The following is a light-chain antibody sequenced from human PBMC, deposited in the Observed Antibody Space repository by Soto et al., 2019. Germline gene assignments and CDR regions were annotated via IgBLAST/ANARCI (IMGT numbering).Light chain of an antibody. J-gene: IGKJ1*01. CDR1: QTISSW. CDR2: KAS. CDR3: KHYNSYSEA. Sequence: DIQMTQSPSTLSGSVGDRVTITCRASQTISSWLAWYQQKPGKAPKLLIYKASTLKSGVQSRFSGSGSGTEFTLTISSLHHDAFATYYCKHYNSYSEAFGQGTKVELK. V-gene: IGKV1-5*03.